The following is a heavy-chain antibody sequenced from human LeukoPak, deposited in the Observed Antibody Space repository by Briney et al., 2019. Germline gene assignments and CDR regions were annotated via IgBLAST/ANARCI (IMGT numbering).Heavy chain of an antibody. CDR3: ARRGSYYRFDY. D-gene: IGHD1-26*01. V-gene: IGHV4-38-2*01. Sequence: SETLSLTCAVSGYSISSGYYWGWIRQPPGKGLEWIGSTYHSGSTYYNPSLESRVTLSVDTSKNQFSLRLSSVTATDTAVYYCARRGSYYRFDYWGQGTLVTVSS. CDR2: TYHSGST. CDR1: GYSISSGYY. J-gene: IGHJ4*02.